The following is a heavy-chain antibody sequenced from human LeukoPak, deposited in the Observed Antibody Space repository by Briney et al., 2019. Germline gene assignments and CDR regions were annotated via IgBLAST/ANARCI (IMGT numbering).Heavy chain of an antibody. CDR2: INPNSGGT. CDR3: ATLDFWSGYWYMDV. J-gene: IGHJ6*03. CDR1: GYTFTGYY. V-gene: IGHV1-2*02. Sequence: ASVKVSCKASGYTFTGYYMHWVRQAPGQGLEWMGWINPNSGGTNYAQKFQGRVTMTRDTSISAAYMELSRLRSDDTAVYYCATLDFWSGYWYMDVWGKGTTVTVSS. D-gene: IGHD3-3*01.